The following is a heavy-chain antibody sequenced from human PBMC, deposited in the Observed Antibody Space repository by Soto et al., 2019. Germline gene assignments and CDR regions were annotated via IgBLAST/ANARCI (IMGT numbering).Heavy chain of an antibody. J-gene: IGHJ5*02. V-gene: IGHV4-59*01. Sequence: PSETLSLTCTLSGSDITTYYWSWLRQSPGKVLEWIRHIYYTGSTTYNPSLKSRVTISVDTSNKPFSLRLTSVTAADTAVYYCARGPIDHNWLDPWAKGTLVTDSS. CDR1: GSDITTYY. D-gene: IGHD3-9*01. CDR3: ARGPIDHNWLDP. CDR2: IYYTGST.